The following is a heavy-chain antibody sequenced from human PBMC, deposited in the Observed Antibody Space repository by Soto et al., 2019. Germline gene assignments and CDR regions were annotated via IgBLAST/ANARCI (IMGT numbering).Heavy chain of an antibody. Sequence: GVSLRLSCAASGFSFKDYYMTWMRQTPEKGLEWISTITSSGGNAYYAASVKGRVTISRDNAHNSLYLQMSGLRAEDTALYYCGRDMYTNHVNYLELWGPGTLVTV. CDR3: GRDMYTNHVNYLEL. CDR2: ITSSGGNA. CDR1: GFSFKDYY. D-gene: IGHD3-10*01. J-gene: IGHJ4*02. V-gene: IGHV3-11*01.